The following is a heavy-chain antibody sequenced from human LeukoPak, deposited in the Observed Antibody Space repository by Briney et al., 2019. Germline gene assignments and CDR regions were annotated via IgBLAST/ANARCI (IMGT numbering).Heavy chain of an antibody. D-gene: IGHD6-13*01. CDR2: INPNSGGT. Sequence: VASVKVSCKASGYTFTGYHMHWVRQAPGQGLEWMGWINPNSGGTNYAQKFQGRVTMTRDTSISTAYMELSRLRSDDTAVYYCAREDSAAGTVFDYWGQGTLVTVSS. CDR1: GYTFTGYH. J-gene: IGHJ4*02. V-gene: IGHV1-2*02. CDR3: AREDSAAGTVFDY.